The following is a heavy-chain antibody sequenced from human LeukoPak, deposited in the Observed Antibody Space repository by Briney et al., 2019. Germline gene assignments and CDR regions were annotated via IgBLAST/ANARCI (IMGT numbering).Heavy chain of an antibody. CDR2: IYYSGST. D-gene: IGHD3-10*01. J-gene: IGHJ4*02. V-gene: IGHV4-59*01. CDR1: GGSISSYY. Sequence: SETLSPTCTVSGGSISSYYWSWIRQPPGKGLEWIGYIYYSGSTSYNPSLKSRVTISVDTSKNQFSLKLSSVTAADTAVYYCARVLPQSLWGHHRAYYFDYWGQGTLVTVSS. CDR3: ARVLPQSLWGHHRAYYFDY.